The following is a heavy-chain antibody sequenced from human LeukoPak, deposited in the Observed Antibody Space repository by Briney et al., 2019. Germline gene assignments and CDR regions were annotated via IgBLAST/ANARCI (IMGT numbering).Heavy chain of an antibody. Sequence: SETLSLTCTVSGVSISSVGYYWSWIRQPPGKGLEWIGEINHSGSTNYNPSLKSRVTISVDTSKNQFSLKLSSVTAADTAVYFCARGPPTDYYDSSGFYYVFDYWGQGTLVTVSS. J-gene: IGHJ4*02. D-gene: IGHD3-22*01. CDR3: ARGPPTDYYDSSGFYYVFDY. CDR1: GVSISSVGYY. CDR2: INHSGST. V-gene: IGHV4-61*08.